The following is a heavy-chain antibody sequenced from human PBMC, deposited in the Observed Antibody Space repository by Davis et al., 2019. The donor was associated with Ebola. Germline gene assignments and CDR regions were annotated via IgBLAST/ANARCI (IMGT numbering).Heavy chain of an antibody. Sequence: ASALVFCYASCYTFIGYYMLWLLQAPGQGLEWMGWINSNSGGTNYAQKFQGWVTMTRDTSISTAYMELSRLRSDDTAVYYCARDTTTVVTGWFDPRGQGTLVTVSS. CDR2: INSNSGGT. CDR3: ARDTTTVVTGWFDP. D-gene: IGHD4-23*01. CDR1: CYTFIGYY. V-gene: IGHV1-2*04. J-gene: IGHJ5*02.